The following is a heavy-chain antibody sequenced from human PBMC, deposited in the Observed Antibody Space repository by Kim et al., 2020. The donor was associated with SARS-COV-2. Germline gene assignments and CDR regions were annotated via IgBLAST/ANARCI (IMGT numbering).Heavy chain of an antibody. Sequence: SQKFQGRVTITRDTSASTAYMELSSLRSEDTAVYYCARDIRIGEDYFDYWGQGTLVTVSS. CDR3: ARDIRIGEDYFDY. V-gene: IGHV1-3*01. J-gene: IGHJ4*02. D-gene: IGHD3-10*01.